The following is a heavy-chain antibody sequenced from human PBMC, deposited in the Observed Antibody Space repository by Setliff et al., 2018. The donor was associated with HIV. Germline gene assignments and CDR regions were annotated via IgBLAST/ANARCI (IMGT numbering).Heavy chain of an antibody. V-gene: IGHV1-18*01. Sequence: ASVKVSCKASGYTFTNYGITWVRQAPGQGLEWMGWISAYNGIINYAQNLQGRVTMTTDTSTRTAYMELRSLRSDDTAVYYCARVPLYYDSSGYPDYWGQGTLVTVSS. D-gene: IGHD3-22*01. CDR2: ISAYNGII. CDR3: ARVPLYYDSSGYPDY. CDR1: GYTFTNYG. J-gene: IGHJ4*02.